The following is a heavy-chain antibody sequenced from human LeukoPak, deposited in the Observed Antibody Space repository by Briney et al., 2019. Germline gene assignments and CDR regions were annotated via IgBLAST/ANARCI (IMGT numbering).Heavy chain of an antibody. V-gene: IGHV4-4*07. CDR3: ARHGTISSESYFDY. J-gene: IGHJ4*02. CDR2: IHTSGTT. D-gene: IGHD1-14*01. Sequence: PSETLSLTCTVSGGSLSSYYWSFIRQPAGKGLEWIGRIHTSGTTYYNPSLKSPVTMSVDTSKNQFSLRLTSVTAADTAVYYCARHGTISSESYFDYWGQGALVTVSS. CDR1: GGSLSSYY.